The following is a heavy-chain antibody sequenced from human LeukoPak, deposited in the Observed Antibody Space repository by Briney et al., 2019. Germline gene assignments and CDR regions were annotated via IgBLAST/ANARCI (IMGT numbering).Heavy chain of an antibody. V-gene: IGHV4-38-2*02. CDR3: AKDSGLLTEEGMALDY. CDR2: SGST. D-gene: IGHD2-21*02. CDR1: GYSISSGYY. Sequence: KASETLSLTCTVSGYSISSGYYWGWVRQPPGKGLEWIGSGSTYYNPSLKSRVTISVDTSKNQFSLKLSSVTAADTAVYYCAKDSGLLTEEGMALDYWGQGTLVTVSS. J-gene: IGHJ4*02.